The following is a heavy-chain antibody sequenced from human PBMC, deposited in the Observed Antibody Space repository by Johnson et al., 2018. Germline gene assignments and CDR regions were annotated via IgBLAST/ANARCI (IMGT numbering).Heavy chain of an antibody. Sequence: VQLVVSGGGAVQPGRSMRLSCAASGFTFSSYGMPWVRQAPGKGLEWVAVISYDGSNKFNPDSVKGRFTISRDNSKATLYLQMNSLRPEDTAVYYCGKDFTGYYGIDVVCQRITVTVSS. J-gene: IGHJ6*02. CDR1: GFTFSSYG. V-gene: IGHV3-30*18. CDR2: ISYDGSNK. CDR3: GKDFTGYYGIDV.